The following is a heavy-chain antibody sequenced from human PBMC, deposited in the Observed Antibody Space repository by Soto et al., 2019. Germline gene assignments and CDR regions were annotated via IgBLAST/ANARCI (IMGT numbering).Heavy chain of an antibody. J-gene: IGHJ4*02. Sequence: TGGSLRLSCAASGFTFSSYGMHWVRQAPGKGLEWVAVIWYDGSNKYYADSVKGRFTISRDNSKNTLYLQMNSLRAEDTAVYYCARAITWIQLWYLDYWGQGTLVTVSS. CDR2: IWYDGSNK. CDR3: ARAITWIQLWYLDY. CDR1: GFTFSSYG. D-gene: IGHD5-18*01. V-gene: IGHV3-33*01.